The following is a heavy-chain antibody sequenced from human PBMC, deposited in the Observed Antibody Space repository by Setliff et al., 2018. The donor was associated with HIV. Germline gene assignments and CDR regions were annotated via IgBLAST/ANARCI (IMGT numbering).Heavy chain of an antibody. D-gene: IGHD3-3*01. J-gene: IGHJ3*01. CDR2: IIHSGST. V-gene: IGHV4-34*12. CDR1: GFTFSSYN. CDR3: ARPLTTSYNFWGDAFSV. Sequence: PGGSLRLSCAASGFTFSSYNMNWVRQAPGKGLEWIGEIIHSGSTNYNPSLKSRVTISVDTSKNHFSLKLTSVTAADTAVYYCARPLTTSYNFWGDAFSVWGQGTMVTVSS.